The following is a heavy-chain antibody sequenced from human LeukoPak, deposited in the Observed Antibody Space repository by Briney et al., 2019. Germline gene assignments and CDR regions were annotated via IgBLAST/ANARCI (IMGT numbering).Heavy chain of an antibody. CDR1: GDSLTSGSYY. J-gene: IGHJ6*04. Sequence: PSETLSLTSTVSGDSLTSGSYYWSWIRQPPGRGLEWIGYVYYSGSTNYNPSLKSRVTISVDTSKNQFSLKLSSVTAADTAVYYCARDQSSYYGSGSPRDYYYGMDVWGKGTTVTVSS. CDR3: ARDQSSYYGSGSPRDYYYGMDV. V-gene: IGHV4-61*01. D-gene: IGHD3-10*01. CDR2: VYYSGST.